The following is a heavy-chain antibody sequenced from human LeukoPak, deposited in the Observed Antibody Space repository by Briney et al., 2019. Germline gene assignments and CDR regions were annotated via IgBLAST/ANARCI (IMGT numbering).Heavy chain of an antibody. V-gene: IGHV3-7*01. CDR3: ARVAQGATTENYFYYYMDV. CDR2: IKKDGSEK. D-gene: IGHD4-11*01. J-gene: IGHJ6*03. CDR1: GFTFSDSW. Sequence: GGSLRLSCAASGFTFSDSWMSWVRQAPGKGLEWVADIKKDGSEKDYVDSVKGRFTISRDNAENSLYLQMNSLRAEDTAVYYCARVAQGATTENYFYYYMDVWGKGTTVTVSS.